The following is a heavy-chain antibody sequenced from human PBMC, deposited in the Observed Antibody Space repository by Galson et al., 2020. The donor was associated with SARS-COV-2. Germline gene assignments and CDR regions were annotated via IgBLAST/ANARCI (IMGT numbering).Heavy chain of an antibody. CDR3: AKCSIMIGASGWCNGFGP. CDR1: GFAFGNSA. CDR2: IRGGGSNT. Sequence: GESLKISCAASGFAFGNSAMNWVRLAPGKGLEWVSSIRGGGSNTHYADPVRGRFTISRDNSKNTLYLQMDSLRIEDSAVYYCAKCSIMIGASGWCNGFGPWGRGTLVTVS. V-gene: IGHV3-23*01. D-gene: IGHD3-22*01. J-gene: IGHJ5*02.